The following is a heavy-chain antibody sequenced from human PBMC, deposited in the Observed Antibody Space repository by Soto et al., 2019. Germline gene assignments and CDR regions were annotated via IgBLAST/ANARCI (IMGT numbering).Heavy chain of an antibody. CDR3: ARGSAGLVGATTDFDY. J-gene: IGHJ4*02. V-gene: IGHV4-34*01. CDR2: INHSGST. D-gene: IGHD1-26*01. CDR1: GGSFSGYD. Sequence: SETLSLTCAVYGGSFSGYDWSWIRQPPGKGLEWIREINHSGSTNYNPSLKSRVTISVDTSKNQFSLKLSSVTAADTAVYYCARGSAGLVGATTDFDYWGQGTLVTVSS.